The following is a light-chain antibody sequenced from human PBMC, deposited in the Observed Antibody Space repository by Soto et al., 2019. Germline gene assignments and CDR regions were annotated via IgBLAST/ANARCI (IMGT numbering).Light chain of an antibody. CDR1: QSVSSSY. CDR3: QQYGSSSWT. J-gene: IGKJ1*01. Sequence: ERVLTSAPAALSLYPGERATLSCRASQSVSSSYLAWYQQKPGQAPRLLIYGASSRATGIPDRFSGSGSGTDFTLTISRLEPEDFAVYYCQQYGSSSWTFGQGTKVDIK. V-gene: IGKV3-20*01. CDR2: GAS.